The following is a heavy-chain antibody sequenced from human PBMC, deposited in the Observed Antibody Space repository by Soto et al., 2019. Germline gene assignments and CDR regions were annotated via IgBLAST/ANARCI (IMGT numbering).Heavy chain of an antibody. CDR3: ARHLHGFDFY. D-gene: IGHD3-9*01. J-gene: IGHJ4*02. CDR1: GFTFSSYS. V-gene: IGHV3-21*01. Sequence: LRLSCAASGFTFSSYSMNWVRQAPGKGLDWVSSISSSSRYIYYSDSVKCRFTISRDKSNNYLCGQGSGRRAEETAVYYCARHLHGFDFYWGQGTLVTV. CDR2: ISSSSRYI.